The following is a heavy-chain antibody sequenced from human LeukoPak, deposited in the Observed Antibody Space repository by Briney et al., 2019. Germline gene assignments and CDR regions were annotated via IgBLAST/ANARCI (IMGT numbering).Heavy chain of an antibody. CDR3: ARDGNSYSFAY. Sequence: GGSLRLSCAASGFTVSTDYMSWVRQAPGRGLEWVSVIYSGGSTYYAGSVKGRFTISRDNSKNTLYLQMNSLRTEDTATYYCARDGNSYSFAYLGQGSLVTVST. J-gene: IGHJ4*02. D-gene: IGHD3-10*01. CDR2: IYSGGST. V-gene: IGHV3-66*02. CDR1: GFTVSTDY.